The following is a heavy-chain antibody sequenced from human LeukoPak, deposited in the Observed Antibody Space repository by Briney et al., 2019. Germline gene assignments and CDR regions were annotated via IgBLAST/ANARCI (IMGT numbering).Heavy chain of an antibody. CDR2: ISWDGGST. J-gene: IGHJ5*02. CDR1: GFTFDDYT. V-gene: IGHV3-43*01. Sequence: GGSLRLSCAASGFTFDDYTMHWVRQAPGKGLEWVSLISWDGGSTYYADSVKGRFTISRDNSKNSLYLQMNSLRTEDTALYYCAKDFPYCSSTSCYPDAWGQGTLVTVSS. D-gene: IGHD2-2*01. CDR3: AKDFPYCSSTSCYPDA.